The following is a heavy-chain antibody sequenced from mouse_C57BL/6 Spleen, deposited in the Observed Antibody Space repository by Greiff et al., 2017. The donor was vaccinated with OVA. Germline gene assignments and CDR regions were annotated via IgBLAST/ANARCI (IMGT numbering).Heavy chain of an antibody. V-gene: IGHV3-6*01. J-gene: IGHJ1*03. CDR2: ISYDGSN. Sequence: DVKLQESGPGLVKPSQSLSLTCSVTGYSITSGYYWNWIRQFPGNKLEWMGYISYDGSNNYNPSLKNRISITRDTSKNQFFLKLNSVTTEDTATYYCARVRDYDGYFDVWGTGTTVTVSS. D-gene: IGHD2-4*01. CDR3: ARVRDYDGYFDV. CDR1: GYSITSGYY.